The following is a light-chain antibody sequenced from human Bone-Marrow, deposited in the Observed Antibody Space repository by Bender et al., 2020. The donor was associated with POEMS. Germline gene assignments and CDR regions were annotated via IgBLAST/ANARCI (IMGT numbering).Light chain of an antibody. Sequence: QPVVTQPPSASASLAVSVTLTCTLSSGLSNNAIAWHQQQPEKGPRFLMKVNSDGSLNKGDGIPDRFSGSKSGTSASLAITGLQSDDEAIYFCVAWDASLNGWVFGGGTKLTVL. J-gene: IGLJ3*02. V-gene: IGLV4-69*01. CDR1: SGLSNNA. CDR2: VNSDGSL. CDR3: VAWDASLNGWV.